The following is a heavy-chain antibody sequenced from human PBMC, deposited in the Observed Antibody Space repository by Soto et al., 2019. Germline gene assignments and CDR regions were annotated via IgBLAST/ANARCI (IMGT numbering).Heavy chain of an antibody. V-gene: IGHV3-30-3*01. CDR1: GFTFSSYA. CDR3: ARDSGRLVVVPAAIMTH. Sequence: GGSLRLSCAASGFTFSSYAMHWVRQAPGKGLEWVAVISYDGSNKYYADSVKGRFTISRDNSKNTLYLQMNSLRAEDTAVYYCARDSGRLVVVPAAIMTHWGQGTTVTVSS. J-gene: IGHJ6*02. CDR2: ISYDGSNK. D-gene: IGHD2-2*02.